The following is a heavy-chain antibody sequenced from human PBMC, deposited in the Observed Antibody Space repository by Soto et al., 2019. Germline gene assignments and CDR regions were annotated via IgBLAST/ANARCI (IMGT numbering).Heavy chain of an antibody. D-gene: IGHD2-21*02. J-gene: IGHJ4*02. CDR3: ARGAGGNFYFDY. CDR1: GGSINRGGYY. V-gene: IGHV4-31*03. Sequence: QVQLQESGPGLGKPSQTLSLTCTVSGGSINRGGYYWTWIRQHPGKGLEWIGSVYYSGSTNYNPSLKIRVTISVDTFKNQFSLKLSSVSAADTAVYYCARGAGGNFYFDYWGQGTLVTVSS. CDR2: VYYSGST.